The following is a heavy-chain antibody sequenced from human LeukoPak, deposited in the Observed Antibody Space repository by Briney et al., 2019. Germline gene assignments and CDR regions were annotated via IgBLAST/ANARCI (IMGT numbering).Heavy chain of an antibody. V-gene: IGHV3-23*01. CDR1: GFTFKEYG. J-gene: IGHJ4*02. CDR2: INDNGANT. CDR3: TKGDGGWYPIDS. Sequence: GGSLRLSCAASGFTFKEYGMSWVCQAPGKGLEWVSTINDNGANTHYADSVKGRFTISRDSSKNTLFLQMNSLRADDTARYYCTKGDGGWYPIDSWGQGTLIIVSS. D-gene: IGHD6-19*01.